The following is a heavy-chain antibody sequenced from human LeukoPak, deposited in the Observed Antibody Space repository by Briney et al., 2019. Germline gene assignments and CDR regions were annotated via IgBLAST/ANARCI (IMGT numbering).Heavy chain of an antibody. D-gene: IGHD6-19*01. Sequence: PGGSLRLSCAASGFTFSSFGMHWVRQAPGKGLEWVTVIWYDGGNKYYVDSVKGRFTISRDNSKNTLFLQMNSLRAEDTAVYYCAKDGASYSSGFPYYYMDVWGKGTTVTVSS. CDR1: GFTFSSFG. CDR2: IWYDGGNK. V-gene: IGHV3-33*06. J-gene: IGHJ6*03. CDR3: AKDGASYSSGFPYYYMDV.